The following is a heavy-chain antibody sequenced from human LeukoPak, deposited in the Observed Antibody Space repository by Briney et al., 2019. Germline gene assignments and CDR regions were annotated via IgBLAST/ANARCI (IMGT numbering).Heavy chain of an antibody. CDR1: GGSISSSSYY. Sequence: SETLSLTCTVSGGSISSSSYYWGWIRQPPGKGLEWIGSIYYSGSTYYNPSLQSRVTISVDTSKNQFSLKLSSVTAADTAVYYCARPTPSGSYDYYFDYWGQGTLVTVSS. V-gene: IGHV4-39*01. J-gene: IGHJ4*02. CDR2: IYYSGST. D-gene: IGHD1-26*01. CDR3: ARPTPSGSYDYYFDY.